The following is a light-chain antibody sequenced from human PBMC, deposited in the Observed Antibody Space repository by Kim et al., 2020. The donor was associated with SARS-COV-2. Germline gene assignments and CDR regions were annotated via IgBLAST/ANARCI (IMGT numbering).Light chain of an antibody. Sequence: DIQMTQSPSTLSASVGDRVTITCRASQSISSWLAWYQQKPGKAPKLLIYRASSLESRVPSRFSGTGSGTEFTLTISSLQPDDFATYFCQQYNSPWTFGQGTKVDIK. CDR3: QQYNSPWT. CDR2: RAS. CDR1: QSISSW. J-gene: IGKJ1*01. V-gene: IGKV1-5*03.